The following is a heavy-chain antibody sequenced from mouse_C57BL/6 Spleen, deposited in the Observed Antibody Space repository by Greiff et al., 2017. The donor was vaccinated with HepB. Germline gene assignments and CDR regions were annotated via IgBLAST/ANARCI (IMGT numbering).Heavy chain of an antibody. J-gene: IGHJ1*03. V-gene: IGHV1-61*01. CDR1: GYTFTSYW. Sequence: QVQLQQPGAELVRPGSSVKLSCKASGYTFTSYWMDWVKQRPGQGLEWIGNIYPSDSETHYNQKFKDKATLTVDKSSSTAYMQLSSLTSEDSAVYDCAKGYYYGSSLYWYFDVWGTGTTVTVSS. CDR3: AKGYYYGSSLYWYFDV. D-gene: IGHD1-1*01. CDR2: IYPSDSET.